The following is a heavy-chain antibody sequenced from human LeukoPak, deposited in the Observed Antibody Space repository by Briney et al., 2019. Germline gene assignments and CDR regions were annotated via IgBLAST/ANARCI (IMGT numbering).Heavy chain of an antibody. CDR2: IYHSGST. CDR1: GGSISSSNW. Sequence: SGTLSLTCAVSGGSISSSNWWSWVHQPPGKGLEWIGEIYHSGSTNYNPSPKSRVTISVDKSKNQFSLKLSSVTAADTAVYYCARELILGLYNWFDPWGQGTLVTVSS. V-gene: IGHV4-4*02. J-gene: IGHJ5*02. CDR3: ARELILGLYNWFDP. D-gene: IGHD7-27*01.